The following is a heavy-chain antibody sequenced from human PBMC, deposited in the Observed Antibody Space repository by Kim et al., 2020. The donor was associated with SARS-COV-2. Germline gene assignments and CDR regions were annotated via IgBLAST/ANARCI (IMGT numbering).Heavy chain of an antibody. J-gene: IGHJ3*02. CDR3: AREGCSSTSCYADAFDI. Sequence: VKGRFTISRDNSKNTLYLHMNSLRAEDTAVYYCAREGCSSTSCYADAFDIWGQGTMVTVSS. D-gene: IGHD2-2*01. V-gene: IGHV3-30*07.